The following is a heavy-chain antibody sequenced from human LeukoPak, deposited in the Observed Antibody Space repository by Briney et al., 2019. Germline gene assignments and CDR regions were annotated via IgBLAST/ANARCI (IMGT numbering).Heavy chain of an antibody. D-gene: IGHD6-13*01. Sequence: GGSLRLSCAASGFTFSSYAMSWVRQAPGKGLEWVSAISGSGGSTYYADSVKGRFTISRDNSKNTLYLQMNSLRAEDTAVYYCARHRQQLSDFDYWGQGTLVTVSS. V-gene: IGHV3-23*01. CDR1: GFTFSSYA. J-gene: IGHJ4*02. CDR2: ISGSGGST. CDR3: ARHRQQLSDFDY.